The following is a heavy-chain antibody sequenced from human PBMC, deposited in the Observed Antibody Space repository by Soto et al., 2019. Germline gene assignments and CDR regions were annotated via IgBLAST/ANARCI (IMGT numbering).Heavy chain of an antibody. CDR1: GFTFSSYA. Sequence: GGSLRLSCAASGFTFSSYAMHWVRQAPGKGLEWVAVISYDGSNKYYADSVKGRFTISRDNSKNTLYLQMNSLRAEDTAVYYCASGLMHCSGGSCYSFGYYGMDVWGQGTTVTVSS. V-gene: IGHV3-30-3*01. CDR3: ASGLMHCSGGSCYSFGYYGMDV. CDR2: ISYDGSNK. J-gene: IGHJ6*02. D-gene: IGHD2-15*01.